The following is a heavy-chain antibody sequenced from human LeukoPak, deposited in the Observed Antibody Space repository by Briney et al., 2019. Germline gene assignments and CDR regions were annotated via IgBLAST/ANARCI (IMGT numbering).Heavy chain of an antibody. J-gene: IGHJ6*04. D-gene: IGHD3-10*01. CDR1: GFTFSDYH. Sequence: GGSLRLSCTASGFTFSDYHMGWIRQAPGRGLEWVSYISSSGNPIHYADSVRGRFTISRDNAKNSLYLHMNSLRAEDAAVYYCARSTDGSGSYYYYGMDVWGKGTTVTVSS. CDR3: ARSTDGSGSYYYYGMDV. CDR2: ISSSGNPI. V-gene: IGHV3-11*01.